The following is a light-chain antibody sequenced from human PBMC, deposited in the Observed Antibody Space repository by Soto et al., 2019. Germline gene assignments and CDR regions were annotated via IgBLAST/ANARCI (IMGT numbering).Light chain of an antibody. V-gene: IGKV2-28*01. J-gene: IGKJ1*01. Sequence: DIVLTQSPLSLPVTPGEPASISSRSIQSLLHTSGYHYLDWYLQKPGQSPQLLIYLGSNRATWVPDRFSGSGSGTDFTLKISSVEAEDVGVYYCLHALQPPPSFGQGTKVDIK. CDR3: LHALQPPPS. CDR2: LGS. CDR1: QSLLHTSGYHY.